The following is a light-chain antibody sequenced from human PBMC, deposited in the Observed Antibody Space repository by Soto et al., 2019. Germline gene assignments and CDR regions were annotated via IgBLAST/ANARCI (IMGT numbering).Light chain of an antibody. CDR3: QQYGSSGT. J-gene: IGKJ1*01. Sequence: ESVLTQSPGTLSLSPGERATLSCRASQSVSKNYLASYQQKPGQAPMLLIYGASNRAAGIPGRFSGSGSATDFPLTICRLDPEDFAVYYCQQYGSSGTFGQGTKVDIK. V-gene: IGKV3-20*01. CDR1: QSVSKNY. CDR2: GAS.